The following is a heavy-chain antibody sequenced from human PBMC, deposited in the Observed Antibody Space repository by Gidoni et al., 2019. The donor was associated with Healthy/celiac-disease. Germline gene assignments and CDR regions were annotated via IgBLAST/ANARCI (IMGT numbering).Heavy chain of an antibody. D-gene: IGHD6-19*01. V-gene: IGHV3-30*18. CDR1: GLTSSRYA. CDR3: AKDNKRYSSGWLAEYFQH. J-gene: IGHJ1*01. CDR2: ISYDGSNK. Sequence: QVQLVESGGGVVQPGRSLRLSCAASGLTSSRYAMHWVRPAPGKGLEWVAVISYDGSNKYYADSVKGRFTIPRDNSKNTLYLQMNSLRAEDTAVYYCAKDNKRYSSGWLAEYFQHWGQGTLVTVSS.